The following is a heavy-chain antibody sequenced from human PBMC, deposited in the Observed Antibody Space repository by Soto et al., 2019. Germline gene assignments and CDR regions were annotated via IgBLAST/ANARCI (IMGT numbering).Heavy chain of an antibody. CDR2: IYWDDDK. CDR3: AHRRGYSSSWYGDYNWFDP. CDR1: GFSLSTSGVG. J-gene: IGHJ5*02. Sequence: SGPTLVNPTQTLTLTCTFSGFSLSTSGVGVGWILQPPGKALEWLALIYWDDDKRYSPSLKSRLTITKDTSKNQVVLTMTNMDPVDTATYYCAHRRGYSSSWYGDYNWFDPWGQGTLVTVSS. D-gene: IGHD6-13*01. V-gene: IGHV2-5*02.